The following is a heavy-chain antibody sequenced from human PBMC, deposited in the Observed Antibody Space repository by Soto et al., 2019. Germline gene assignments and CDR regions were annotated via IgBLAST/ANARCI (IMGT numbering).Heavy chain of an antibody. CDR3: AGYQVRYHVEGDAFDI. Sequence: QVQLQESGPGLVKPSQTLSLTCTVSGGSISSGGYYWRWIRQHPGKGLEWIGYIYYSGSTYYNPSLKSRVTISVDTSKNQFSLKLSSVTAADTAVYYCAGYQVRYHVEGDAFDIWGQGTMVTVSS. CDR2: IYYSGST. CDR1: GGSISSGGYY. V-gene: IGHV4-31*03. J-gene: IGHJ3*02. D-gene: IGHD3-16*02.